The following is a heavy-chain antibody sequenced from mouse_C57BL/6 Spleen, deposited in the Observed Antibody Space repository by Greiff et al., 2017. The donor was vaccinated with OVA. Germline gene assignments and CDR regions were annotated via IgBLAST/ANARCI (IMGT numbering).Heavy chain of an antibody. CDR3: ARLASNYGYWYFDV. CDR2: ISNGGGST. Sequence: EVMLVESGGGLVQPGGSPKLSCAASGFTFSDYYMYWVRQTPEKRLEWVAYISNGGGSTYYPDTVKGRFTISRDNAKNTLYLQMSRLKSEDTAMYYCARLASNYGYWYFDVWGTGTTVTVSS. CDR1: GFTFSDYY. D-gene: IGHD2-5*01. J-gene: IGHJ1*03. V-gene: IGHV5-12*01.